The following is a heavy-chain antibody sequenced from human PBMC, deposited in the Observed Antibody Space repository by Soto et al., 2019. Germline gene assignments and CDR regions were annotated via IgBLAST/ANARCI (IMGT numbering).Heavy chain of an antibody. Sequence: GGSLSLSCAASGFTFSSYWMSWVRQAQGKGLEWVANIKQDGSEKYYVDSVKGRFAISRDNAKNSLYLQMNSLRAEDTAVYYCARSPFKTWGSHYYMDVWGKGTTVTVSS. D-gene: IGHD7-27*01. V-gene: IGHV3-7*03. CDR1: GFTFSSYW. J-gene: IGHJ6*03. CDR2: IKQDGSEK. CDR3: ARSPFKTWGSHYYMDV.